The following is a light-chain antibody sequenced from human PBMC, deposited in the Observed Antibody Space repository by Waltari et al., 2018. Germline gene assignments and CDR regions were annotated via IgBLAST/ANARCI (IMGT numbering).Light chain of an antibody. CDR2: WAS. CDR3: QQYCSSPLT. CDR1: QSLLYSSVNKNC. Sequence: DIVLTQCPDSLAVSLGERATINSKSSQSLLYSSVNKNCLAWYQQKAGQPPKLLIYWASTREPGVPDQFSGSGSGTDFTLTISSLQAEDVAVYYCQQYCSSPLTFGGGTKVEIK. V-gene: IGKV4-1*01. J-gene: IGKJ4*01.